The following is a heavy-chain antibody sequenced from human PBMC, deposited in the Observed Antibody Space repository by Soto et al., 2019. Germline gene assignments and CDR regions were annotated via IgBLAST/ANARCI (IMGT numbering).Heavy chain of an antibody. CDR2: INHSGST. CDR3: ARDGIVLPYIAAAGNSGFYK. J-gene: IGHJ4*02. D-gene: IGHD6-13*01. Sequence: SETLSLTCAVYGGSFSGYYWSWIRQPPGKGLEWIGEINHSGSTNYNPSLKSRVTISVDTSKNQFSLKLSSVTAADTAVYYCARDGIVLPYIAAAGNSGFYKWGQGTLITVSS. CDR1: GGSFSGYY. V-gene: IGHV4-34*01.